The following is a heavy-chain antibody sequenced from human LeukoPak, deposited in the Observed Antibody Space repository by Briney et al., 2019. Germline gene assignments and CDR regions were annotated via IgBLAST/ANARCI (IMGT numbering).Heavy chain of an antibody. Sequence: GESLKISCKGSGYNFTSHWISWVRQMPGKGLEWMGRLDPSDSYTNYSPSFQGHVITSADKSISTAYLQWSSLKASDTAMYYCARLRDGSLDHWGQGTLVTVSS. J-gene: IGHJ4*02. CDR2: LDPSDSYT. V-gene: IGHV5-10-1*01. CDR1: GYNFTSHW. CDR3: ARLRDGSLDH.